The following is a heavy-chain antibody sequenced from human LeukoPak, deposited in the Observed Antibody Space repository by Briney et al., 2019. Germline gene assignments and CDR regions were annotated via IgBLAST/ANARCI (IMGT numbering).Heavy chain of an antibody. CDR3: ARAAYCGGGCHYYFDY. Sequence: GGSLRLSCAASGFTFSSYWMHWVRQAPGKGLVWVSRINSDGSSTSYADSVKGRFTISRDNAKNTLYLQMNSPRAEDTAVYYCARAAYCGGGCHYYFDYWGQGTLVTVSS. V-gene: IGHV3-74*01. CDR1: GFTFSSYW. D-gene: IGHD2-21*02. CDR2: INSDGSST. J-gene: IGHJ4*02.